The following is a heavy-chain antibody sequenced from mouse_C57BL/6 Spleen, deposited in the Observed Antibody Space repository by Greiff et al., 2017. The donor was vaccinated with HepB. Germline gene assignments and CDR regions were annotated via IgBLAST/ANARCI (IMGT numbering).Heavy chain of an antibody. CDR1: GYTFTSYW. CDR3: ARGGSSGYSFDY. D-gene: IGHD3-2*02. V-gene: IGHV1-61*01. Sequence: QVQLQQPGAELVRPGSSVKLSCKASGYTFTSYWMDWVKQRPGQGLEWIGNIYPSDSETHYNQKFKDKATLTVDKSSSTAYMQLSSLTSEDYAVYYCARGGSSGYSFDYWGQGTTLTVSS. CDR2: IYPSDSET. J-gene: IGHJ2*01.